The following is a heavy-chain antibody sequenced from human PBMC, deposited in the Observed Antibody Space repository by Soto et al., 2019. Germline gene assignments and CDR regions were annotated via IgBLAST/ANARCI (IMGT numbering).Heavy chain of an antibody. Sequence: LRLSCAASGFNFNDYGMHWVRQAPGKGLEWVSSISWNSVSIGYADSVKGRFTISRDNAKNSLYLQMNSLRAEDTALYYCAKDMENGYNPYYYYGMDVWGQGTTVTVSS. V-gene: IGHV3-9*01. D-gene: IGHD3-10*01. J-gene: IGHJ6*02. CDR3: AKDMENGYNPYYYYGMDV. CDR1: GFNFNDYG. CDR2: ISWNSVSI.